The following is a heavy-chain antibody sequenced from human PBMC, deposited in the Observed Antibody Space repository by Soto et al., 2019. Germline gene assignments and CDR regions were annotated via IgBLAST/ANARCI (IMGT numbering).Heavy chain of an antibody. CDR3: ARQPTTGDTDLWFDP. Sequence: QLQLLESGPGLVKASETLSLTCSVSGGSISTSRSYWAWIRQPPGKGLEWLANIFYSGSTFYNPSLASRVSVSVDTANNEFSLKLRSVTAADTAVYYCARQPTTGDTDLWFDPWGQGTLVTVSS. CDR1: GGSISTSRSY. D-gene: IGHD2-21*01. V-gene: IGHV4-39*01. CDR2: IFYSGST. J-gene: IGHJ5*02.